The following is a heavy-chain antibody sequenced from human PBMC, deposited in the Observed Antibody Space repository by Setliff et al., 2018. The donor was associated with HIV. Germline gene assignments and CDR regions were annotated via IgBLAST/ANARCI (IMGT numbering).Heavy chain of an antibody. CDR2: IYSSGST. CDR3: ARGKTPPYGIVVEDDAFDI. V-gene: IGHV4-4*07. Sequence: SETLSLTCTVSGGSINSYYWSWIRQPAGKGLEWIGRIYSSGSTNYNPSLKSRITMSVDMSKDQISLKLRSVTAADTAVYYCARGKTPPYGIVVEDDAFDIWGQGTMVTVSS. J-gene: IGHJ3*02. D-gene: IGHD3-22*01. CDR1: GGSINSYY.